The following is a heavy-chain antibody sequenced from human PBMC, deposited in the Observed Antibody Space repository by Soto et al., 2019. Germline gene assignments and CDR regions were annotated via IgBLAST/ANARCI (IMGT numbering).Heavy chain of an antibody. J-gene: IGHJ4*02. CDR1: GFTLSSYV. CDR2: ISYDGSNK. Sequence: QVQLVESGGGVVQPGRSLRLSCAASGFTLSSYVMHWVRQAPGKGLEWVAVISYDGSNKYSADSVKGRFTISRDNSNNTLYLQMNSLRAEDTAVYYCARGPNLRIAVDYWGQGTLVTVSS. V-gene: IGHV3-30-3*01. CDR3: ARGPNLRIAVDY. D-gene: IGHD6-19*01.